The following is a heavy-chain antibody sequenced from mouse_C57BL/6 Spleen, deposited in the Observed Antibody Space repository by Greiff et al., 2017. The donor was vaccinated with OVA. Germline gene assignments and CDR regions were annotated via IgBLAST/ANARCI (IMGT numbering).Heavy chain of an antibody. V-gene: IGHV1-55*01. CDR1: GYTFTSYW. J-gene: IGHJ4*01. Sequence: QVQLQQPGAELVKPGASVKMSCKASGYTFTSYWITWVKQRPGQGLEWIGDIYPGSGSTNYNEKFKSKATLTVDTSSSTAYMQLSSLTSEDSAVYYCAREGRTGLYAMDYWGQGTSVTVSS. CDR3: AREGRTGLYAMDY. D-gene: IGHD4-1*01. CDR2: IYPGSGST.